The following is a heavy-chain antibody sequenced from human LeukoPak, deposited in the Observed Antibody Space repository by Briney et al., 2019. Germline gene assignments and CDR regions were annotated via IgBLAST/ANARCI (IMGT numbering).Heavy chain of an antibody. J-gene: IGHJ4*02. D-gene: IGHD3-22*01. CDR3: AISQGSYYDSSGYLGGDY. V-gene: IGHV1-18*01. CDR1: GYTFTNYG. CDR2: ISAYSGNT. Sequence: ASVKVSCKASGYTFTNYGILWVRQAPGQGLGWMGWISAYSGNTNYAQKLQGRVTMTTETSTSTAYMELESLRSDDTAVYYCAISQGSYYDSSGYLGGDYWGQGTLVTVSS.